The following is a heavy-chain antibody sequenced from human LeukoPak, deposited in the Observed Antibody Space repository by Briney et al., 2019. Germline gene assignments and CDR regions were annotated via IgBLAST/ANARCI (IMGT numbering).Heavy chain of an antibody. D-gene: IGHD3-10*02. J-gene: IGHJ6*04. V-gene: IGHV3-48*03. CDR3: AELGITMIGGV. CDR1: GFRFSNYE. CDR2: IVDSGNNK. Sequence: PGGSLRLSCAASGFRFSNYEMNWVRQVPGKGLEWVAYIVDSGNNKQYADSVRGRFTISRDNAKNSLYLQMNSLRAEDTAVYYCAELGITMIGGVWGKGTTVTISP.